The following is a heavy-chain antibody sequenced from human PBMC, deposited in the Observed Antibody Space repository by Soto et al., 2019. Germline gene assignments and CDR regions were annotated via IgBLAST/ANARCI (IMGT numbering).Heavy chain of an antibody. J-gene: IGHJ6*02. CDR1: GFSSSSYA. V-gene: IGHV3-48*02. CDR2: ISSRGTTI. CDR3: VRQGFCIGASCNHYFFYYAMDV. D-gene: IGHD2-15*01. Sequence: DVQLVETGGGLVQPGGSLRLSCAVSGFSSSSYAMNWVRQAPGKGLEWVSFISSRGTTIYYADSVEGRFTISRDNAQNYLYMQMDSLRDEDTAVYYCVRQGFCIGASCNHYFFYYAMDVWGQGTTVLGSS.